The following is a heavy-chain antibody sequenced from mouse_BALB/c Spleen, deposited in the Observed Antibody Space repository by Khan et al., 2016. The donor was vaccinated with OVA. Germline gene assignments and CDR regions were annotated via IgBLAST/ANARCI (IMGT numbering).Heavy chain of an antibody. D-gene: IGHD2-2*01. CDR3: TRHGYVAWFTY. CDR2: IDPFSGGT. CDR1: GYSFTTYY. J-gene: IGHJ3*01. Sequence: EVQLQESGPELMKPGASVRISCKASGYSFTTYYIHWLMQSHGKSLEWIGYIDPFSGGTTYNQKFKGKATLTVDKSSSTAYIHLNNLTSEDSAVYYWTRHGYVAWFTYWGQGTLVTVSA. V-gene: IGHV1S135*01.